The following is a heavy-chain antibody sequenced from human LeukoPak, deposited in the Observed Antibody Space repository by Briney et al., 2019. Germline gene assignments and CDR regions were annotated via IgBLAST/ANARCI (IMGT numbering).Heavy chain of an antibody. V-gene: IGHV1-69*13. J-gene: IGHJ4*02. D-gene: IGHD3-10*01. CDR1: GGTFSSYA. Sequence: ASVKVSYKASGGTFSSYAISWVRQAPGQGLEWMGGIIPIFGTANYAQKFQGRVTITADESTSTAYMELSSLRSEDTAVYYCASSATGAFDYWGQGTLVTVSS. CDR2: IIPIFGTA. CDR3: ASSATGAFDY.